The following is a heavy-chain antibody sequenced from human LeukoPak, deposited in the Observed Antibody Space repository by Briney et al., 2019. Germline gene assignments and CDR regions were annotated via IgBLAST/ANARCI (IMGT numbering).Heavy chain of an antibody. J-gene: IGHJ2*01. D-gene: IGHD4-17*01. Sequence: SETLSLTCTVSGGSISTYYWSWIRQPPGKGLEWIGYIYYSGITNYNPSLKSRVTISVDTSKNQFSLKLSSVTAADTAVYYCARVPDDYGDLAYWYFDLWGRGTLVTVSS. CDR1: GGSISTYY. CDR2: IYYSGIT. V-gene: IGHV4-59*01. CDR3: ARVPDDYGDLAYWYFDL.